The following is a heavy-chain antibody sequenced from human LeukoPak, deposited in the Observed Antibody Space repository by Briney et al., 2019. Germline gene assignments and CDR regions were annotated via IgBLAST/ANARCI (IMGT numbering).Heavy chain of an antibody. V-gene: IGHV4-59*11. Sequence: SETLSLTCTVSGGSISSHYWSWIRQPPGKGLEGIGYIYYSGSTNYGPSLKSRVTISVDTSKNQFSLKLSSVTAADTAVYYCARSGNYYYYYYMDVWGKGTTVTVSS. CDR2: IYYSGST. J-gene: IGHJ6*03. CDR3: ARSGNYYYYYYMDV. CDR1: GGSISSHY. D-gene: IGHD3-10*01.